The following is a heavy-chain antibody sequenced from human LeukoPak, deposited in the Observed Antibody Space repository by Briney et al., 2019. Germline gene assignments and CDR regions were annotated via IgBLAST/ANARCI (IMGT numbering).Heavy chain of an antibody. V-gene: IGHV3-7*01. Sequence: PGGSLRLSCAASGFTFSSYWMSWVRQAPGKGLEWVANIKQDGSEKNYVDSVKGRFIISRDNTKSSLSLQMNSLRDEDTAVYYCARDKYMSGHVGGLFDPWGQGTLVIVSS. CDR1: GFTFSSYW. D-gene: IGHD1-1*01. CDR3: ARDKYMSGHVGGLFDP. J-gene: IGHJ5*02. CDR2: IKQDGSEK.